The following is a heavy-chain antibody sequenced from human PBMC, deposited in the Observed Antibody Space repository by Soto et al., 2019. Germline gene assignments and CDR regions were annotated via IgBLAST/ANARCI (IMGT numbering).Heavy chain of an antibody. Sequence: QVQLVQSGAEVRNPGASVKLSCKASGYTFNMYYMHWVRQAPGQGLEWMGVINPNGDTTTYAQRFQGRLTMTRDTSTSTVYMDLTSLRSEETAVYYCAREGAEAARMFDNWGQGTLVTVSS. V-gene: IGHV1-46*02. CDR1: GYTFNMYY. CDR3: AREGAEAARMFDN. D-gene: IGHD2-15*01. CDR2: INPNGDTT. J-gene: IGHJ4*02.